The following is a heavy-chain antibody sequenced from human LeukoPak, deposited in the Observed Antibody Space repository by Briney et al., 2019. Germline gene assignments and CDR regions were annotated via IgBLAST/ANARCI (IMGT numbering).Heavy chain of an antibody. CDR1: GGSFSGYY. D-gene: IGHD5-12*01. Sequence: SETLSLTCAVYGGSFSGYYWSWIRQPPGKGLEWIGEINHSGSTNYNPSLKSRVTISVDTSKNQFSLKLSSVTAADTAVYYCAREEMATIDYWGQGTLVTVSS. CDR3: AREEMATIDY. V-gene: IGHV4-34*01. CDR2: INHSGST. J-gene: IGHJ4*02.